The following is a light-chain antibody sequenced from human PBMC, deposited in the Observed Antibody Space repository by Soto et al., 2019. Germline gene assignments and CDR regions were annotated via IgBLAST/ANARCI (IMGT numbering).Light chain of an antibody. CDR1: ISDVGSSGP. CDR2: EGS. CDR3: CSYVGARTSV. Sequence: QSVLTQPASVSGSPGQSITISRSGSISDVGSSGPVSWYQHHPGQVPKLIIYEGSRRPSGVSSRFSGSKTGNTASLTITGLQAEDEANYYCCSYVGARTSVFGTGTKVTVL. V-gene: IGLV2-23*01. J-gene: IGLJ1*01.